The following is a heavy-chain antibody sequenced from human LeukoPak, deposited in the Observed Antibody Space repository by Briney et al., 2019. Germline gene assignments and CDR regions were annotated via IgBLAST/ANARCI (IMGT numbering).Heavy chain of an antibody. CDR2: IIPIFGTA. Sequence: PSASVKVSCKASGGTFSSYAISWVRQAPGLGREWVGGIIPIFGTANYAQKFQGRVTITADESTSTAYMELSSLRSEDTAVYYCASMTTVNWGGYYYMDVWGKGTTVTISS. J-gene: IGHJ6*03. CDR3: ASMTTVNWGGYYYMDV. CDR1: GGTFSSYA. V-gene: IGHV1-69*13. D-gene: IGHD4-17*01.